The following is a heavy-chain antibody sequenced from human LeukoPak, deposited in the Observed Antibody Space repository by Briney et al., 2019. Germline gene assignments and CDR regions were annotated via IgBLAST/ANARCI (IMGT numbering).Heavy chain of an antibody. J-gene: IGHJ4*02. CDR3: AKEVYAATVFDY. Sequence: GETLRLSFAGSGFSFSSYACSWGRQASGKGLEWVSSISGSGDSTYYADSVTGRFTISRDNSKNTLYLQMNSLRAEDTAVYYCAKEVYAATVFDYWGQGALVTVSS. CDR1: GFSFSSYA. CDR2: ISGSGDST. D-gene: IGHD2-8*01. V-gene: IGHV3-23*01.